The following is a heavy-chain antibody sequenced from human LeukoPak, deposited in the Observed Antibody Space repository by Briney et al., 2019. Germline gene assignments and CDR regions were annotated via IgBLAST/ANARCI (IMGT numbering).Heavy chain of an antibody. CDR2: IYSGGST. CDR3: AREAAAAGENYFDY. V-gene: IGHV3-53*01. Sequence: GGSLRLSCAASGFTVSSNYMSWVRQAPGKGLEWVSVIYSGGSTYYADSVKGRFTISRDNSKSTLYIQMNSLRAEDTAVYYCAREAAAAGENYFDYWGQGTLVTVSS. D-gene: IGHD6-13*01. J-gene: IGHJ4*02. CDR1: GFTVSSNY.